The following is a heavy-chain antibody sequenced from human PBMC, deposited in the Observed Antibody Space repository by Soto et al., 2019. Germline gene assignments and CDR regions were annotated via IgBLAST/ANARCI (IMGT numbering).Heavy chain of an antibody. V-gene: IGHV3-15*01. J-gene: IGHJ4*02. D-gene: IGHD5-12*01. CDR1: GFTFSNAW. CDR3: TVPSGYDPFDY. Sequence: GGSLRLSCAASGFTFSNAWMSWVRQAPGKGLEWVGRIKSKTDGGTTDYVAPVKGRFTISRDDSKNTLYLQMNSLKTEDTAVYYCTVPSGYDPFDYWGQGTLVTVSS. CDR2: IKSKTDGGTT.